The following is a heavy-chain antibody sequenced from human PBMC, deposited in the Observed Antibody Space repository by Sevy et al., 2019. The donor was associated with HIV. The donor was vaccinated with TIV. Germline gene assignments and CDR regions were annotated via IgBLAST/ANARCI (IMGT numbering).Heavy chain of an antibody. CDR1: GFTFSSAW. D-gene: IGHD5-12*01. V-gene: IGHV3-15*01. CDR3: ITDPAYRGYDEEVINYYFYGMDV. CDR2: IKIEFDGGAI. Sequence: GGSLRLSCTASGFTFSSAWMSWVRQAPGKGLEWVGRIKIEFDGGAIYYAAPVKGRFSISREDSKTTVYLQMNSLKTYDTAVYYCITDPAYRGYDEEVINYYFYGMDVWGQGTTVTVSS. J-gene: IGHJ6*02.